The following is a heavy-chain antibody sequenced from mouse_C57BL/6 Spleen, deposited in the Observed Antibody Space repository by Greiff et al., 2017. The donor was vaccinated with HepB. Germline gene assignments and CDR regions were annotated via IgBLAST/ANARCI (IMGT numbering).Heavy chain of an antibody. CDR2: IYPGDGDT. CDR3: ARSIYYDYDGDYAMDY. J-gene: IGHJ4*01. D-gene: IGHD2-4*01. CDR1: GYAFSSSW. V-gene: IGHV1-82*01. Sequence: LQESGPELVKPGASVKISCKASGYAFSSSWMNWVKQRPGKGLEWIGRIYPGDGDTNYNGKFKGKATLTADKSSSTAYMQLSSLTSEDSAVYFCARSIYYDYDGDYAMDYWGQGTSVTVSS.